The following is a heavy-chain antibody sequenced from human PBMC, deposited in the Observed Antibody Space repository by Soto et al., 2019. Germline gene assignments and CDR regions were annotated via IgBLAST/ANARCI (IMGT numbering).Heavy chain of an antibody. CDR2: IFYSGST. V-gene: IGHV4-4*02. Sequence: QVQLQESGPGLVNPSGTLSLTCAVSGGSLSSSSWWSWVRQPPGKTLEWLGEIFYSGSTKYNPSLFSRVTIAVDQSKNDFSLRLSSVTAADTAVYYCVHHGGVPYFHDFWGQGMLVTVSS. J-gene: IGHJ4*02. CDR3: VHHGGVPYFHDF. CDR1: GGSLSSSSW. D-gene: IGHD1-26*01.